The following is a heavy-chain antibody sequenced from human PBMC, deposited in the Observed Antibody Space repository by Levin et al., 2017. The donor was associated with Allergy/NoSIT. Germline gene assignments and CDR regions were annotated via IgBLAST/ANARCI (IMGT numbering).Heavy chain of an antibody. D-gene: IGHD1-26*01. Sequence: ASVKVSCEASGSPYSSYGFTWVRQAPGQGLEWMGWISAYNDATDYAQKFQGRVTMTTDTSTNTAYMELRGLTSGDTAIYYCASPRGSYLGVAFDVWGQGTMVTVS. CDR1: GSPYSSYG. J-gene: IGHJ3*01. CDR2: ISAYNDAT. V-gene: IGHV1-18*01. CDR3: ASPRGSYLGVAFDV.